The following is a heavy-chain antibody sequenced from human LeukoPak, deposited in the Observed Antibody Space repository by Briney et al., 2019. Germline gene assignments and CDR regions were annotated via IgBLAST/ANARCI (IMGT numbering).Heavy chain of an antibody. D-gene: IGHD6-13*01. CDR1: GGXLSSNY. Sequence: LETLSLTCTVSGGXLSSNYCSWIRQPAGAGREWLGRIYTSRSHNYNPPLQSPVTLSVDTSRNQFSLGLRSVTAADTAGYYCARDGRGSASSWYFDLWGQGTLVTVSS. J-gene: IGHJ4*02. V-gene: IGHV4-4*07. CDR2: IYTSRSH. CDR3: ARDGRGSASSWYFDL.